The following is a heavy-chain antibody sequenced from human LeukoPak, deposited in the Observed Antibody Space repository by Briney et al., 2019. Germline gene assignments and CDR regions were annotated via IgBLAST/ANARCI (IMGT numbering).Heavy chain of an antibody. Sequence: GRSLRLSCAASGFTFSSYTMNWARQAPGKGLEWVSYISSSSSTIYYADSVKGRFTISRDNAKNSLYLQMNSLRAEDTAVYYCARTLGYSSSWYPFDFWGQGTLVTVSS. CDR3: ARTLGYSSSWYPFDF. CDR1: GFTFSSYT. D-gene: IGHD6-13*01. CDR2: ISSSSSTI. J-gene: IGHJ4*02. V-gene: IGHV3-48*01.